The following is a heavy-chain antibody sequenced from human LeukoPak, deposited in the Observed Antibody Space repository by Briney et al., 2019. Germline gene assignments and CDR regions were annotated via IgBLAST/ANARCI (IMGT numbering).Heavy chain of an antibody. CDR1: GGSISSSSYY. CDR2: IYYSGST. V-gene: IGHV4-39*01. Sequence: SETLSLTCTVSGGSISSSSYYWGWIRQPPGKGLEWIGSIYYSGSTYYNPSLKSRVTISVDTSKNQFSLKLSSVTAADTAVYYCARLGRGSRKVRGVIRSYYYYYMDVWGKGTTVTISS. D-gene: IGHD3-10*01. CDR3: ARLGRGSRKVRGVIRSYYYYYMDV. J-gene: IGHJ6*03.